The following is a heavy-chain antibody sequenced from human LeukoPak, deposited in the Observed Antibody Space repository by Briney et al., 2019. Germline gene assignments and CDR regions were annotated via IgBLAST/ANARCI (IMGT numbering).Heavy chain of an antibody. CDR2: IYSGGST. V-gene: IGHV3-53*01. CDR1: GFTVSSNY. D-gene: IGHD6-19*01. CDR3: ARGLRYSSGWYNFDY. Sequence: GGSLRLSCAASGFTVSSNYMSWVRQAPGKGLEWVSVIYSGGSTYYSDSVKGRFTISRDNSKNTLYLQMNSLRAEDTAVYYCARGLRYSSGWYNFDYWGQGTLVTVSS. J-gene: IGHJ4*02.